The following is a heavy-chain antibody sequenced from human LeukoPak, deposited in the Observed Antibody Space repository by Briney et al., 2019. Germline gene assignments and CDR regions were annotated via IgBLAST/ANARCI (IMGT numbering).Heavy chain of an antibody. D-gene: IGHD2-15*01. J-gene: IGHJ4*02. Sequence: RPGGSLRLSCAASGFTFSSYWMHWVRQAPGKGQVWVSRINSDGSSTSYADSVKGRFTISRDNAKNTLYLQMNSLRAEDTAVYYCARDEALGYCSGGSCYLPYYFDYWGQGTLVTVSS. CDR2: INSDGSST. CDR3: ARDEALGYCSGGSCYLPYYFDY. CDR1: GFTFSSYW. V-gene: IGHV3-74*01.